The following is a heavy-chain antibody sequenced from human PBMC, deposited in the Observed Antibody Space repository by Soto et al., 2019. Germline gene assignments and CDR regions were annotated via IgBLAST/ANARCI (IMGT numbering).Heavy chain of an antibody. J-gene: IGHJ4*02. V-gene: IGHV3-48*01. CDR3: ARGVGYCSGGSCYLDS. CDR2: ISSSSTTI. Sequence: EVQLVESGGGLVQPGGSLRLSCAASGFTFSSYNMNWVRQAPGKGLEWVSYISSSSTTIHYGDSVKGRFTISRDNAKNSLYLPMNILRADDTAVYYCARGVGYCSGGSCYLDSWGQGTLVTVSS. CDR1: GFTFSSYN. D-gene: IGHD2-15*01.